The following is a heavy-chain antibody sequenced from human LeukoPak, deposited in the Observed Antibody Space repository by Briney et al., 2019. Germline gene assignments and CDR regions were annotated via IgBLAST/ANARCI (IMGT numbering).Heavy chain of an antibody. D-gene: IGHD1-26*01. CDR3: ARGSGSYYVRWFDP. Sequence: ASVKVSCKASGYTFTSYDINWVRQATGQGLEWMGCMNPNSGNTGYAQKFQGRVTITRNTSISTAYMELSSLRSEDTAVYYSARGSGSYYVRWFDPWGQGTLVTVSS. V-gene: IGHV1-8*03. J-gene: IGHJ5*02. CDR2: MNPNSGNT. CDR1: GYTFTSYD.